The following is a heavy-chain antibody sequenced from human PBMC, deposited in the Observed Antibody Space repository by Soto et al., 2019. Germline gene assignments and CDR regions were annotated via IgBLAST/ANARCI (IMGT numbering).Heavy chain of an antibody. CDR2: ISGYNGNT. D-gene: IGHD2-15*01. J-gene: IGHJ5*02. CDR3: ARDRAIVVVVAANSGWFDP. CDR1: GYTFSSYG. V-gene: IGHV1-18*04. Sequence: GASVKVSCKASGYTFSSYGISWVRQAPGQGLEWMEWISGYNGNTNYAQKLQGRVTMTTDTSTSTAYMELRSLRSDDTAVYYCARDRAIVVVVAANSGWFDPWGQGTLVTVSS.